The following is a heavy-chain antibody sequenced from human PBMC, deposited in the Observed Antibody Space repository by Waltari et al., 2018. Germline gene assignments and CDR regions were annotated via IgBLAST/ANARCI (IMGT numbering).Heavy chain of an antibody. D-gene: IGHD3-16*01. CDR2: IYYSGST. Sequence: QLQLQESGPGLVKPSETLSLTCPVSGGSLSSSSYYWGWIRQPPGKGLEWIGSIYYSGSTYYNPSLKSRVTISVDTSKNQFSLKLSSVTAADTAVYYCARVLGGYFDYWGQGTLVTVSS. CDR1: GGSLSSSSYY. CDR3: ARVLGGYFDY. J-gene: IGHJ4*02. V-gene: IGHV4-39*07.